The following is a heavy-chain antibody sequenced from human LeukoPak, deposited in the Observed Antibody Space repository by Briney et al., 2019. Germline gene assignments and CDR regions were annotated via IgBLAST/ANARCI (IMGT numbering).Heavy chain of an antibody. CDR3: ARAHGFVTGFDY. D-gene: IGHD3-10*01. Sequence: SETLSLTCTVSGGSISSGGYYWSWIRQHPGKGLEWIGYIYYSGSTYYNPSLKSRVTISVDTSKNQFSLKPSSVTAADTAVYYCARAHGFVTGFDYWGQGTLVTVSS. V-gene: IGHV4-31*03. J-gene: IGHJ4*02. CDR2: IYYSGST. CDR1: GGSISSGGYY.